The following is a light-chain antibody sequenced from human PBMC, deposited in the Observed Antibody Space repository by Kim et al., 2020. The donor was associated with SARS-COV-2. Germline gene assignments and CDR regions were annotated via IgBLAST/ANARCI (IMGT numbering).Light chain of an antibody. Sequence: GQRVTISCSGGDSNIGSNTVNWYQQFPGTTPKLLIYSNVQRPSGVPDRFSASKSGVSASLAISGLQSEDEADYYCAAWDDSLIGWVFGGGTQLTVL. J-gene: IGLJ3*02. CDR3: AAWDDSLIGWV. CDR1: DSNIGSNT. CDR2: SNV. V-gene: IGLV1-44*01.